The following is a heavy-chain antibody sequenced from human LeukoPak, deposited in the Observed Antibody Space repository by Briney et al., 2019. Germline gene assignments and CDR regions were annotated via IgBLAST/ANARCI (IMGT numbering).Heavy chain of an antibody. V-gene: IGHV3-74*03. CDR1: GFTFSSYW. J-gene: IGHJ4*02. D-gene: IGHD5/OR15-5a*01. Sequence: GGSLRLSCAASGFTFSSYWMHWVRQAPGEGVMWVSRISSEGDATKYADSVKGRFTVSRDNAKNTLYLQMNSLRGEDTAVYYCVRDVSTAGDHWGQGTLVTVSS. CDR3: VRDVSTAGDH. CDR2: ISSEGDAT.